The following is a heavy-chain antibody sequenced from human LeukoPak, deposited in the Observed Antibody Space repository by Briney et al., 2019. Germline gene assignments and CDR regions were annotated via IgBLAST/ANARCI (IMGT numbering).Heavy chain of an antibody. CDR3: AKGVTSTPNTDY. J-gene: IGHJ4*02. Sequence: GGSLRLSCEATGFTFSSYAMGWARQAPGKGMEWVSGIGGSGGSTNYADSVKGRFTISRDNSKNTLYVQMNSLRAEDTAVYYCAKGVTSTPNTDYWGQGTLVTVSS. CDR2: IGGSGGST. CDR1: GFTFSSYA. V-gene: IGHV3-23*01. D-gene: IGHD5-18*01.